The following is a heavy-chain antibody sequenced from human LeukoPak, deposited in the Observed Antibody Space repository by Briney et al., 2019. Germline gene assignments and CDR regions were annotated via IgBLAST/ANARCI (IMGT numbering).Heavy chain of an antibody. V-gene: IGHV1-8*03. CDR1: GYTFTSYD. CDR3: ARDLSYYGGKGAWFDP. J-gene: IGHJ5*02. CDR2: MNPNSGNT. D-gene: IGHD4-23*01. Sequence: ASVKVSCKASGYTFTSYDINWVRQATGQGLEWMGWMNPNSGNTGYAQKFQGRVTITRNTSISTAYTELSSLRSDDTAVYYCARDLSYYGGKGAWFDPWGQGTLVTVSS.